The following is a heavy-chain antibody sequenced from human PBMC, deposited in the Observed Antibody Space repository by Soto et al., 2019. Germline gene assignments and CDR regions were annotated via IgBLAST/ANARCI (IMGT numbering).Heavy chain of an antibody. Sequence: SETLSLTCAVYGGSFSGYYWSWIRQPPGKGLEWIGEINHSGSTNYNPSLKSRVTISVDTSKNQFSLKLNSVTAADSAVYFCARLEGLATISYYFDFWGQGAQVTVSS. CDR3: ARLEGLATISYYFDF. D-gene: IGHD3-9*01. J-gene: IGHJ4*02. CDR1: GGSFSGYY. CDR2: INHSGST. V-gene: IGHV4-34*01.